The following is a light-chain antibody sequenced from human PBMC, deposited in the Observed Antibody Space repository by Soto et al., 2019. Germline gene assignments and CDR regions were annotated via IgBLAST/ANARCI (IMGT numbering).Light chain of an antibody. J-gene: IGLJ2*01. CDR2: DNN. Sequence: QSVLTQPPSVSAAPGQKVTISCSGSSSNIGNNYVSWYQQLPGTAPKLLIDDNNTRPSGIPDRFSGSKSGTSATLGITGLQTGDEADYYCGTWDSSLSAVVFGGGTKVTVL. V-gene: IGLV1-51*01. CDR3: GTWDSSLSAVV. CDR1: SSNIGNNY.